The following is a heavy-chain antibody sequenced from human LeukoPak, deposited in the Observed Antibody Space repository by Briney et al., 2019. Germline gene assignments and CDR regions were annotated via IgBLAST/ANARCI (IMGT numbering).Heavy chain of an antibody. V-gene: IGHV3-7*03. J-gene: IGHJ4*02. D-gene: IGHD2-15*01. CDR1: GLTFSTHW. Sequence: SLRLSCEASGLTFSTHWMTWVRQAPGKGLEWVANIKQDGSEKYYVDSVKGRFTISRDNAKNSLYLQMNSLRAEDTAVYYCGRVSESLVNGGVSWSFDNWGQGTLVTVSS. CDR2: IKQDGSEK. CDR3: GRVSESLVNGGVSWSFDN.